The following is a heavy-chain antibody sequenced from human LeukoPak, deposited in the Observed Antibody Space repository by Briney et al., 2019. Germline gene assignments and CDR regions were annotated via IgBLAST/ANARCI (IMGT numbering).Heavy chain of an antibody. CDR3: ARPPNRARYRHIAF. CDR2: LSDSWART. D-gene: IGHD6-6*01. J-gene: IGHJ4*02. CDR1: GFTFTNHA. Sequence: GGSLRLSCSASGFTFTNHAMAWLRLAPGKGLEWVSTLSDSWARTYYADSVKGRFTISRDNSRHTMYLQLDSLRADDTGVYFCARPPNRARYRHIAFWGQGALVTVSS. V-gene: IGHV3-23*01.